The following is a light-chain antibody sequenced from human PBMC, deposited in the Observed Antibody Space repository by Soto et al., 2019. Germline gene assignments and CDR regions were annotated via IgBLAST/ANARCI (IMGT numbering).Light chain of an antibody. CDR1: QSLLHSNGYNY. V-gene: IGKV2-28*01. CDR3: IQALETPFT. J-gene: IGKJ3*01. CDR2: LGS. Sequence: DIVMTQTPLSLSVTPGQPASISCKSSQSLLHSNGYNYLDWYVQKPGQSPQLLIYLGSNRASGVPDRFSGSGSGTDFTLKISRVEAEDVGVYYCIQALETPFTFGPGTKVDIK.